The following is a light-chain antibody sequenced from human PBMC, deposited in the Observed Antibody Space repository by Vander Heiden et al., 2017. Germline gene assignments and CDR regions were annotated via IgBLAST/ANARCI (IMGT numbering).Light chain of an antibody. J-gene: IGKJ5*01. V-gene: IGKV1-13*02. CDR3: QQFSRYPRT. CDR2: DTS. Sequence: LQFPQSRSSLSASVRHSVPIPCRASQGIGSDLAWFQQKPGTAPKLLIYDTSRLETGVPSRFSVSGSETDFTLTISSLQPEDFATYYCQQFSRYPRTFGQGTRLEIK. CDR1: QGIGSD.